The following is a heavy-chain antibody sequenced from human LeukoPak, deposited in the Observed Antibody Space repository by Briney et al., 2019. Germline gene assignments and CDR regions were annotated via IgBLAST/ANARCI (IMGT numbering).Heavy chain of an antibody. Sequence: SETLSLTCTVSGGSISSGGYYWSWIRQHPGKGLGWIGYIYYSGSTYHNPSLKSRVTISVDTSKNQFSLKLSSVTAADTAVYYCATYYVGVGGRGHWGPGTLVTVSS. V-gene: IGHV4-31*03. CDR2: IYYSGST. D-gene: IGHD3-16*01. CDR3: ATYYVGVGGRGH. J-gene: IGHJ4*02. CDR1: GGSISSGGYY.